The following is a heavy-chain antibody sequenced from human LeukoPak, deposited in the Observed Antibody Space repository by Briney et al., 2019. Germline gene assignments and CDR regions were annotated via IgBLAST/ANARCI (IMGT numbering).Heavy chain of an antibody. CDR2: MKSRSAGGTT. V-gene: IGHV3-15*01. CDR1: AFTCNNAW. J-gene: IGHJ4*02. D-gene: IGHD2-21*02. CDR3: TTDGYVVVTGMPFDY. Sequence: PAGSLTLSSAASAFTCNNAWMNWHRPAPGQGLEWVGSMKSRSAGGTTDYAAQVRGRVTMSRDKSKNTLYLQMSSLKSEDTGVYYCTTDGYVVVTGMPFDYWGQGTLVSVSS.